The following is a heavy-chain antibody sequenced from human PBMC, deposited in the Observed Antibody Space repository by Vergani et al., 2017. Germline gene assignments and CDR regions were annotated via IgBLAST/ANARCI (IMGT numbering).Heavy chain of an antibody. CDR2: VFHSGSA. J-gene: IGHJ3*02. Sequence: QVKLQESGPGLVKPSETLTLTCSVSGYSISRGYYWGWIRQPPGKGLEWIATVFHSGSAYYNPSLRRRVTISVETSKNQFSLRLTTLTAADTAVYYCARXFWVSQGVGAFETWGRGTEVSVSS. D-gene: IGHD3-3*02. CDR3: ARXFWVSQGVGAFET. CDR1: GYSISRGYY. V-gene: IGHV4-38-2*02.